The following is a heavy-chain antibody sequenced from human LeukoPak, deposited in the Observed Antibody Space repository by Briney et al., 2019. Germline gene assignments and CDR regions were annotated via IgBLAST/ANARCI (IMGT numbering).Heavy chain of an antibody. CDR2: ISSTSGTI. CDR1: GFTFRSHS. Sequence: GGSLRLSCAASGFTFRSHSMSWVRQGPGKGLECVSYISSTSGTIYYADSVKGRFTISRDNAKNSLYLQMNSLREEDKAVYYCARDYYGMDVWGQGTTVTVSS. V-gene: IGHV3-48*02. J-gene: IGHJ6*02. CDR3: ARDYYGMDV.